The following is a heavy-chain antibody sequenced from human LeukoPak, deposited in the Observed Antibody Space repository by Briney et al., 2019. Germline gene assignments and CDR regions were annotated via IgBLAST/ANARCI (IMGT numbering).Heavy chain of an antibody. CDR1: GGSISSYY. J-gene: IGHJ3*02. CDR3: ASSGYYYDAFDI. V-gene: IGHV3-21*01. CDR2: ISSSSSYI. D-gene: IGHD3-22*01. Sequence: ETLSLTCTVSGGSISSYYWNWVRQAPGKGLEWVSSISSSSSYIYYADSVKGRFTISRDNAKNSLYLQMNSLRAEDTAVYYCASSGYYYDAFDIWGQGTMVTVSS.